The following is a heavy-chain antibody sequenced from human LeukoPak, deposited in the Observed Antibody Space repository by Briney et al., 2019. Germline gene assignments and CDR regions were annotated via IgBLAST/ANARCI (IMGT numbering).Heavy chain of an antibody. CDR1: GFTFSDYY. V-gene: IGHV3-11*05. J-gene: IGHJ4*02. D-gene: IGHD6-19*01. CDR2: ISSSSGYT. Sequence: GGSLRLSCAASGFTFSDYYMTWIRQAPGKGLEWVSHISSSSGYTNYADSVKGRFTISRDNAKKSLYLQMNSLRAEDTAVYYCARVKWLPQFAIDYWGQGTLVTVSS. CDR3: ARVKWLPQFAIDY.